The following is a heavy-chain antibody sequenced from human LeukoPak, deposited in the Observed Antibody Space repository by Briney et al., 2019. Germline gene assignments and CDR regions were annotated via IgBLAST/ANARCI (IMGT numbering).Heavy chain of an antibody. D-gene: IGHD3-9*01. J-gene: IGHJ4*02. Sequence: SETLSLTCDVYGGSFSGYYWSWLRQPPGKGLEWIGEINHSGSTNYNPSLKSRVTISVDTSKNQFSLKLSSVTAADTAVYYCARGGKEYDILTGPDYWGQGTLVTVSS. CDR3: ARGGKEYDILTGPDY. V-gene: IGHV4-34*01. CDR2: INHSGST. CDR1: GGSFSGYY.